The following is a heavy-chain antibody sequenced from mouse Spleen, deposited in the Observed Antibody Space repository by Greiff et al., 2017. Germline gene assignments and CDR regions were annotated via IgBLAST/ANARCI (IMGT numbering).Heavy chain of an antibody. CDR2: INPGSSGT. J-gene: IGHJ2*01. CDR1: GFSFTGYY. V-gene: IGHV1-42*01. Sequence: VQLKESGPGLVQPGASVKISCKASGFSFTGYYMHWVQQSPEKSLEWIGDINPGSSGTTYNQTFKTHATFTVDKSSSTAYMQLKSLTSEDSAVQYCARGTVIFGYWGQGTNRTGSP. D-gene: IGHD4-1*01. CDR3: ARGTVIFGY.